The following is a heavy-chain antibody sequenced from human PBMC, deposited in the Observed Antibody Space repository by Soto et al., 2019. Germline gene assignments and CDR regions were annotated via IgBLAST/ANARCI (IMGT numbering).Heavy chain of an antibody. Sequence: QVQLVESGGGVVQTGRSLRLSCAASGFTFSSYAMHWVRQAPGKGLEWVAVISYDGSNKYYADSVKGRFTISRDNSKNTLYLQMNSLRAEDAAVYYCARDRGNIVVVVAATYDAFDIWGQGTMVTVSS. V-gene: IGHV3-30-3*01. CDR1: GFTFSSYA. CDR3: ARDRGNIVVVVAATYDAFDI. D-gene: IGHD2-15*01. J-gene: IGHJ3*02. CDR2: ISYDGSNK.